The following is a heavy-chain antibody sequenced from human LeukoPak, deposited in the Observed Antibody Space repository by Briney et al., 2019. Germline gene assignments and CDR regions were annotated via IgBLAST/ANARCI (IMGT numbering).Heavy chain of an antibody. CDR3: ARGLRTTGTTEFDY. D-gene: IGHD1-1*01. CDR1: GGSISSSSYY. J-gene: IGHJ4*02. V-gene: IGHV4-39*07. Sequence: SETLSLTCTVPGGSISSSSYYWGWIRQPPGKGLEWIGSIYYSGSTYYNPSLKSRVTISVDTSKNQFSLKLSSVTAADTAVYYCARGLRTTGTTEFDYWGQGTLVTVSS. CDR2: IYYSGST.